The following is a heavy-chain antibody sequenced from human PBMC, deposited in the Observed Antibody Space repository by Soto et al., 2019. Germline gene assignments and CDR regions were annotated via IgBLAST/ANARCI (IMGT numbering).Heavy chain of an antibody. J-gene: IGHJ6*02. Sequence: QVQLVQSGAEVKKPGASVKVSCKASGYTFTSYAMHWVRQAPGQRLEWMGWINAGNGNTKYSQKFQGRVTITRDTSASTAYMELSSLRFEDTAVYYCARPWGIAAAGTYGLDYYYGMDVWGQGTTVTVSS. CDR2: INAGNGNT. V-gene: IGHV1-3*01. D-gene: IGHD6-13*01. CDR1: GYTFTSYA. CDR3: ARPWGIAAAGTYGLDYYYGMDV.